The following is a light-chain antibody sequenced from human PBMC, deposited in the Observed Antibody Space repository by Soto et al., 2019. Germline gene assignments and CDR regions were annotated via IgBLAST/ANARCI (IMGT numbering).Light chain of an antibody. CDR2: DAS. V-gene: IGKV3-11*01. CDR1: QSVSIS. CDR3: QHYVERSPIT. Sequence: EIVLAQSPATLSLSPGERATLSCRASQSVSISLAWYQQKPGQAPRLLIYDASNRATGVPARFSGSGSGTDFTLTVSSLEPEDFALYYCQHYVERSPITFGQGTRLEIK. J-gene: IGKJ5*01.